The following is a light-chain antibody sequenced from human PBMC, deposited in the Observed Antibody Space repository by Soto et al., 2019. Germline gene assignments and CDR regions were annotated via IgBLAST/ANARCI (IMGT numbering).Light chain of an antibody. J-gene: IGKJ1*01. CDR2: DAS. Sequence: EFVLTQSPGTLSLSPGERATLSCRASQTVRNNYLAWYQQKPGQAPRLLIYDASSRATGIPDRFSGGGSGADFTLTINRLEPDDFATYYCQHYNSYSEAFGQGTKVDIK. V-gene: IGKV3-20*01. CDR1: QTVRNNY. CDR3: QHYNSYSEA.